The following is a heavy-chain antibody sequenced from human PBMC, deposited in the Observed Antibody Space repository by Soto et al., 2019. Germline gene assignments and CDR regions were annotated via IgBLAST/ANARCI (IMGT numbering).Heavy chain of an antibody. Sequence: SLRLSCAASGFTFSSYGMHWVRQAPGKGLEWVAVISYDGSNKYYADSVKGRFTISRDNSKNTLYLQMNSLRAEDTAVYYCAKDSDQWLAHTFDYWGQGTLVTVSS. D-gene: IGHD6-19*01. CDR1: GFTFSSYG. CDR3: AKDSDQWLAHTFDY. CDR2: ISYDGSNK. V-gene: IGHV3-30*18. J-gene: IGHJ4*02.